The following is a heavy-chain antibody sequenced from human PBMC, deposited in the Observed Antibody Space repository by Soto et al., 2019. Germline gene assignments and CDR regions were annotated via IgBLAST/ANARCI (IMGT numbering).Heavy chain of an antibody. D-gene: IGHD5-12*01. V-gene: IGHV1-69*01. J-gene: IGHJ2*01. Sequence: QVQLVQSGAEVKKPGSSVKVSCKASGGTFSSYAISWVRQAPGQGLEWMGGIIPIFGTANYAQKFQGRVTITADESTSTGYMELSSMRYEDTAVYYCASKGATAWYFDLWGRGTLVTVSS. CDR2: IIPIFGTA. CDR3: ASKGATAWYFDL. CDR1: GGTFSSYA.